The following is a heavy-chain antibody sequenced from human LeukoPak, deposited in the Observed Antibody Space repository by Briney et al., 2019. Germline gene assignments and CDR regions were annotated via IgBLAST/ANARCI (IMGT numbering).Heavy chain of an antibody. D-gene: IGHD3-10*01. CDR2: IYYSGNT. V-gene: IGHV4-39*07. CDR3: ARSGVVRGVILDY. J-gene: IGHJ4*02. Sequence: SQTLSLTCTVSGGSISSSSYYWGWIRQPPGKGLEWIGSIYYSGNTYYNPSLKSRVTISVDTSKNQFSLKLSSVTAADTAVYYCARSGVVRGVILDYWGQGTLVTVSS. CDR1: GGSISSSSYY.